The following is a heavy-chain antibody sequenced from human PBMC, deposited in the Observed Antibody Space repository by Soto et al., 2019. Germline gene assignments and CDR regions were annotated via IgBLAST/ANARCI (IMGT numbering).Heavy chain of an antibody. J-gene: IGHJ4*02. V-gene: IGHV2-5*02. CDR2: IYWDDDK. CDR3: AHISGVPYYYSSGPWL. D-gene: IGHD3-10*01. CDR1: GLSLSTSGVG. Sequence: QITLKESGPTLVKPTQPLTLTCTFSGLSLSTSGVGVGWIRQPPGKALEWLALIYWDDDKRYSPSLKSRLTIAKNSTKSRVVATLTTMHPVDTAIYYCAHISGVPYYYSSGPWLWGQGTLVTVSS.